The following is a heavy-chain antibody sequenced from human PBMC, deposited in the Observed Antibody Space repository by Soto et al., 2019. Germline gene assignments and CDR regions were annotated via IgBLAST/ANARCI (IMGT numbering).Heavy chain of an antibody. V-gene: IGHV1-18*01. J-gene: IGHJ6*02. CDR3: ARDIVVVPAAPNYYYGMDV. D-gene: IGHD2-2*01. Sequence: QVQLVQSGAEVKKPGASVKVSCKASGYTFTSYGISWVRQAPGQGLEWMGWLSAYNGNTNYAQQLQGRVTMTTDTSTSTAYMELRSLRSDDTAVYYCARDIVVVPAAPNYYYGMDVWGQVTTVTVAS. CDR1: GYTFTSYG. CDR2: LSAYNGNT.